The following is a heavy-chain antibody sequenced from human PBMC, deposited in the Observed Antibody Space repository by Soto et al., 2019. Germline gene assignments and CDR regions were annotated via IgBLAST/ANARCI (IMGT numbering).Heavy chain of an antibody. J-gene: IGHJ4*02. D-gene: IGHD2-2*01. CDR3: AKGYTTNCFAQFDF. Sequence: EVQLVESGGGLVQPGRSLRLSCAASAFTFGDYAMHWVRHAPKKGLEWVSCISWNSGNIVYVDSVEGRFTISRDNAKNSLYLQMNSLRPEDTAFYYRAKGYTTNCFAQFDFWGQGARVTVSS. CDR1: AFTFGDYA. CDR2: ISWNSGNI. V-gene: IGHV3-9*01.